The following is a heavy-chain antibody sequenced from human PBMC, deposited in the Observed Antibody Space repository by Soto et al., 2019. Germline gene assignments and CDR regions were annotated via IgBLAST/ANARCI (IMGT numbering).Heavy chain of an antibody. J-gene: IGHJ5*02. CDR3: ATLPPRVVGALDEFPS. CDR1: GTSISSTYW. D-gene: IGHD2-21*01. Sequence: QVQLRQSGPGLVKPSGTLSLTCFVSGTSISSTYWWTWVRQSPGKGLEWIGEIHHTGGTNYNPALKTRLTKTVDKANNQCSLRMTSVTAADSAIHYCATLPPRVVGALDEFPSWGQGSLVTVSS. CDR2: IHHTGGT. V-gene: IGHV4-4*02.